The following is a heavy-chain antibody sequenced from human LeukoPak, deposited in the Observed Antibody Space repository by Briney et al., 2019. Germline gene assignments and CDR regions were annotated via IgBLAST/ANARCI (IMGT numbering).Heavy chain of an antibody. CDR3: ARGARGYIYD. CDR2: IYRSAST. D-gene: IGHD5-18*01. J-gene: IGHJ4*02. V-gene: IGHV4-59*01. CDR1: GGSLGFNY. Sequence: SETLSLTCNVSGGSLGFNYWSWIRQPPGKGLEYIGYIYRSASTNYNPSLKSRLTISVDTSKNQVSLELRSVTAADTAVYYCARGARGYIYDWGQGTPVTVSS.